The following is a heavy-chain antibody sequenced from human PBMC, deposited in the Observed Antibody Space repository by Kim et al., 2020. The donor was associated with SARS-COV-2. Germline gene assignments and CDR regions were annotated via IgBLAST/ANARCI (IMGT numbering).Heavy chain of an antibody. Sequence: SVKVSCKASGGTFSSYAISWVRQAPGQGLEWMGRIIPILGIANYAQKFQGRVTITADKSTSTAYMELSSLRSEDTAVYYCARASSAFVPLNWFDPWGQGTLVTVSS. CDR2: IIPILGIA. V-gene: IGHV1-69*04. CDR1: GGTFSSYA. J-gene: IGHJ5*02. D-gene: IGHD2-2*01. CDR3: ARASSAFVPLNWFDP.